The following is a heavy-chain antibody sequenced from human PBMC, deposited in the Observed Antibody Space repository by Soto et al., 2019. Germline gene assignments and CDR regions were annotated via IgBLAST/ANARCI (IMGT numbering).Heavy chain of an antibody. V-gene: IGHV4-34*01. CDR1: GGSFIGYY. CDR3: ARGRKGFSSSCYVD. Sequence: SETLSLTFSVYGGSFIGYYWTWIRQPPGKGLEWIGEINDSGGTDYNPSLKSRVTISLDTSKNQLSLKLSSVTAADTAVYYCARGRKGFSSSCYVDWGQGTLVTVSS. CDR2: INDSGGT. D-gene: IGHD6-13*01. J-gene: IGHJ4*02.